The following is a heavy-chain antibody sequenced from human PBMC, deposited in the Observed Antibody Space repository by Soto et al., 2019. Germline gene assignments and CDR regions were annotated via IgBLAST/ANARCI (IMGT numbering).Heavy chain of an antibody. J-gene: IGHJ6*02. CDR1: GFTFSSYG. CDR2: ISYDGSNK. Sequence: ESGGGVVQPGRSLRLSCAASGFTFSSYGMNWVRQAPGKGLEWVAVISYDGSNKYYADSVKGRFTISRDSSKNMLYLQMNSLRAEDTAVYYCAKEDSSSWHYYYGMDVWGQVTTVTVSS. D-gene: IGHD6-13*01. CDR3: AKEDSSSWHYYYGMDV. V-gene: IGHV3-30*18.